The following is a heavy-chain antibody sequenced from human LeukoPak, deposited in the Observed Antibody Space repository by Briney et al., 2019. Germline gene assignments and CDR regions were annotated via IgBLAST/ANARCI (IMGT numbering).Heavy chain of an antibody. CDR1: GYSTTSGYF. J-gene: IGHJ3*02. CDR2: IHHSGST. V-gene: IGHV4-38-2*02. Sequence: SETLSLTCTVSGYSTTSGYFWGWIRQPPGKGLEWIGSIHHSGSTYYNPSLKSRITISIDASKNQFSLKLSSVTAADTAVYYCAREMDYYDSSGYDAFDIWGQGTMVTVS. CDR3: AREMDYYDSSGYDAFDI. D-gene: IGHD3-22*01.